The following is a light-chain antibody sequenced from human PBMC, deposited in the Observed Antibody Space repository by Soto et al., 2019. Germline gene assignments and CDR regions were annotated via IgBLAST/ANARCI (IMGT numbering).Light chain of an antibody. CDR3: SSYTSSSTLGVV. CDR1: SSDVGGYNY. V-gene: IGLV2-14*01. J-gene: IGLJ2*01. Sequence: QSVLTQPASVSGSPGQSITISCTGTSSDVGGYNYVSWYQQHPGKAPKLMIYDVSNRTSGVSNRFSGSMSGNTASLTISGLQAEDESDYYCSSYTSSSTLGVVFGGGTKLTVL. CDR2: DVS.